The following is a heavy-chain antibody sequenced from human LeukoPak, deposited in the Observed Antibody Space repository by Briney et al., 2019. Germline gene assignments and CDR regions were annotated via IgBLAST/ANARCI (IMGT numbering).Heavy chain of an antibody. CDR2: INPRSDST. J-gene: IGHJ6*02. D-gene: IGHD6-13*01. Sequence: ASVKVSCKTSGYSFTTYYIHWVRQAPGQGLEWMGIINPRSDSTTYPQKFQGRVTMTRDTSASTVYMELSSLQSEDTAVYYCAREKIAAVINGYYHYYGMDVWGQGTTVTVSS. CDR3: AREKIAAVINGYYHYYGMDV. V-gene: IGHV1-46*01. CDR1: GYSFTTYY.